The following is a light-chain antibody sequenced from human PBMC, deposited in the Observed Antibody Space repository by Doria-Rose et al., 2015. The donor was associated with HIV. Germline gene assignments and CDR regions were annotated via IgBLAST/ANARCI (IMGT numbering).Light chain of an antibody. CDR2: DGS. J-gene: IGKJ1*01. Sequence: TQPPGTLSLSPGEGATLSCRASQSFSSTYLAWYQQKPGQAPSLLIYDGSTRATGIPDRFSASGSGTDFTLTINRLEPEDFALYYCHQYGTSWTFGQGTKVEI. V-gene: IGKV3-20*01. CDR3: HQYGTSWT. CDR1: QSFSSTY.